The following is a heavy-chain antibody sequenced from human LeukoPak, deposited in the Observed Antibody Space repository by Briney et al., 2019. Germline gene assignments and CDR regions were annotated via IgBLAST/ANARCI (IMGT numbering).Heavy chain of an antibody. V-gene: IGHV3-13*01. CDR3: IRGGIRVSGIDAFDI. J-gene: IGHJ3*02. D-gene: IGHD5/OR15-5a*01. Sequence: HPGGSLRLSCAASGFTFRDYDMLWVRQVPGRGLEWVSAIGIGDDTHYPDSVKGRFTISRENAKNSLYLQMNTLRDGDTAVYYCIRGGIRVSGIDAFDIWGQGTMVTVSS. CDR1: GFTFRDYD. CDR2: IGIGDDT.